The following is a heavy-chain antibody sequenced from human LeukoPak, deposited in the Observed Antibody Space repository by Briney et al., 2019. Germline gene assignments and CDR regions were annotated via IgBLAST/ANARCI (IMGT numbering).Heavy chain of an antibody. CDR1: GGTFSSYA. D-gene: IGHD1-1*01. J-gene: IGHJ5*02. CDR2: IIPILGIA. Sequence: SVKVSCKASGGTFSSYAISWVRQAPGQGLEWMGRIIPILGIANYAQKFQGRVTITADKSTSTAYMELSSLRSEDTAVYYCARIPGTALAWFDPWGQGTLVTVSS. V-gene: IGHV1-69*04. CDR3: ARIPGTALAWFDP.